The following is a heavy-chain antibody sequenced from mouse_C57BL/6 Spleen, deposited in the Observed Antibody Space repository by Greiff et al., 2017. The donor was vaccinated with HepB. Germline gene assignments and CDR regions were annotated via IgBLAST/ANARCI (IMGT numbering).Heavy chain of an antibody. V-gene: IGHV1-26*01. CDR3: ARWYFDV. J-gene: IGHJ1*03. Sequence: VQLQQSGPELVKPGASVKISCKASGYTFTDYYMNWVKQSHGKSLEWIGDINPNNGGTSYNQKFKGKATLTVDKSSSTAYMELRSLPSEDSAVYYCARWYFDVWGTGTTVTVSS. CDR1: GYTFTDYY. CDR2: INPNNGGT.